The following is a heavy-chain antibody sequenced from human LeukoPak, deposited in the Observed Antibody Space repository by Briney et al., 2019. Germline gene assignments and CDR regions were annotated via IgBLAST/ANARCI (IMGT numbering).Heavy chain of an antibody. Sequence: PGGSLRLSCAASGFTFSSYAMSWVRQAPGKGLEWVSAISGSGGSTYYADSVKGRFTISRDNSKNTLSLQISCLRPDDTAVYYCAKAYSYGYDYWGQGTLVTVSS. D-gene: IGHD5-18*01. CDR1: GFTFSSYA. CDR3: AKAYSYGYDY. CDR2: ISGSGGST. V-gene: IGHV3-23*01. J-gene: IGHJ4*02.